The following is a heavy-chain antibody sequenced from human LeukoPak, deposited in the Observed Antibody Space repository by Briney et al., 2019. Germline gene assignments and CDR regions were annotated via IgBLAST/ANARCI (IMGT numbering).Heavy chain of an antibody. CDR3: AKDQGWLQYYFDY. CDR1: GFTFSTNA. J-gene: IGHJ4*02. CDR2: ISGSGGST. Sequence: GGSLRLSCLTSGFTFSTNAMSWVRQAPGKGLEWVSAISGSGGSTYYADSVKGRFTISRDNSKNTLYLQMNSLRAEDTAVYYCAKDQGWLQYYFDYWGQGTLVTVSS. D-gene: IGHD5-12*01. V-gene: IGHV3-23*01.